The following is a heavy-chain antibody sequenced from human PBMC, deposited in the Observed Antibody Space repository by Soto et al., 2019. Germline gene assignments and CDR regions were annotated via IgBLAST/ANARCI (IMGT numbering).Heavy chain of an antibody. V-gene: IGHV3-74*01. CDR2: MNGHGTIT. Sequence: PWGALRLSGVTSGFSCSDSWMYWVRQVPGKDLLWVSNMNGHGTITNYAASVNGRFTISRDNAKNTLYLEMNSLRVEDTGVYYCARGGGPRWGLGTLVTVSS. CDR1: GFSCSDSW. D-gene: IGHD3-16*01. CDR3: ARGGGPR. J-gene: IGHJ4*02.